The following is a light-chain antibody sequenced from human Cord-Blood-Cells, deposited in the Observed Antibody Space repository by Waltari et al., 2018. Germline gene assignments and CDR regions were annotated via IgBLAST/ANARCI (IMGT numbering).Light chain of an antibody. J-gene: IGLJ3*02. V-gene: IGLV1-47*01. CDR1: RSNIGSDS. CDR3: AAWDDSLSGRV. CDR2: RNN. Sequence: QCVLTQPPSASGTPGPRVTIPCAGSRSNIGSDSVYWYQQLPGTPPKLLIYRNNQRPSGVPDRFSGSKAGTSASLAISGLRSEDEADYYCAAWDDSLSGRVFGGGTKLTVL.